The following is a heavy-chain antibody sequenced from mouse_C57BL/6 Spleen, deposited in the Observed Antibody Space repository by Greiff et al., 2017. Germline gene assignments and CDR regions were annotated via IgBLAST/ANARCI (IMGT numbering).Heavy chain of an antibody. J-gene: IGHJ3*01. Sequence: QVQLKESGAELVKPGASVKISCKASGYAFSSYWMNWVKQRPGKGLEWIGQIYPGDGDTNYNGKFKGKATLTADKSSSTAYMQLSSLTSEDSAVYFCAIYYGSSYAWFAYWGQGTLVTVPA. CDR3: AIYYGSSYAWFAY. CDR1: GYAFSSYW. V-gene: IGHV1-80*01. D-gene: IGHD1-1*01. CDR2: IYPGDGDT.